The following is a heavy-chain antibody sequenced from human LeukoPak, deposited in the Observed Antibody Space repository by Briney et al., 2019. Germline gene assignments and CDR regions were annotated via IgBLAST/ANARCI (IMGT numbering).Heavy chain of an antibody. J-gene: IGHJ4*02. CDR2: MFTSGSA. CDR1: GGPIRSYP. V-gene: IGHV4-4*07. D-gene: IGHD6-13*01. CDR3: ARELNESGSWDFDY. Sequence: SETLSLTCSVSGGPIRSYPWSWIRQPAGKGVEWIGRMFTSGSANSNPSLKSRVAMSVDTSKKQFSLKLTSVTAADTAVYYCARELNESGSWDFDYSGQGALVTASS.